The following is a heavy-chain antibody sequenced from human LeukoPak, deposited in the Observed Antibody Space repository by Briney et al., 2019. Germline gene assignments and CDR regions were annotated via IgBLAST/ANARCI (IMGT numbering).Heavy chain of an antibody. V-gene: IGHV5-51*01. CDR3: ARQSCSGGSCYSDFDY. CDR2: IYPGDSDT. CDR1: GYSFTSYW. J-gene: IGHJ4*02. D-gene: IGHD2-15*01. Sequence: GESLKISCKGSGYSFTSYWIGWVRQMPGKGLEWMGIIYPGDSDTRYSPSFQGQVTTSADKSISTAYLQWSSLKASDTAMYYCARQSCSGGSCYSDFDYWGQGTLVTVSS.